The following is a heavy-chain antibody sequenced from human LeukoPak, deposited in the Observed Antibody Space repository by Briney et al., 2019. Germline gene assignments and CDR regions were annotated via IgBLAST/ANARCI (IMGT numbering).Heavy chain of an antibody. CDR3: ASLTTAEAFDI. D-gene: IGHD3-22*01. CDR2: IYYSGST. CDR1: GGSISSYY. V-gene: IGHV4-59*01. Sequence: PSETLSLTCTVSGGSISSYYWSWIRQPPGKGLEWIGYIYYSGSTNYNPYLKSRGTISVDTSKNQFSLKLSSVTAADTAVYYCASLTTAEAFDIWGQGTMVTVSS. J-gene: IGHJ3*02.